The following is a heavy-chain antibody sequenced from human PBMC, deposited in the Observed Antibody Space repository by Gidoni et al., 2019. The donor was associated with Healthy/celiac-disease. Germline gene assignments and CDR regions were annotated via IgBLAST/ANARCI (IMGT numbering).Heavy chain of an antibody. CDR1: GYTFTSYD. V-gene: IGHV1-8*01. D-gene: IGHD3-16*02. CDR3: ARGREYDYVWGSYRNYGMDV. J-gene: IGHJ6*02. Sequence: QMQLVQSGAEVKKPGASVKFSCKASGYTFTSYDINWVRQANGQGLEWMGWMNLNSGNTCDEQKFQGRVTMTRNTSISTAYMELSSLRSEDTAVYYCARGREYDYVWGSYRNYGMDVWGQGTTVTVSS. CDR2: MNLNSGNT.